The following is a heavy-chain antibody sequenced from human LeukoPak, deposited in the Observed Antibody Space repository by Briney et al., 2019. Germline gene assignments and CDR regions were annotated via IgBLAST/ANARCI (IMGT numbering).Heavy chain of an antibody. CDR1: GFTFSSYS. J-gene: IGHJ5*02. D-gene: IGHD4-17*01. CDR2: ISSSSSTI. Sequence: GGSLRLSCAASGFTFSSYSMNWVRQAPGKGLEWVSYISSSSSTIYYADSVKGRFTISRDNAKNSLYLQMNSLRAEDTAVYYRATLTTVTTSGWFDPWGQGTLVTVSS. CDR3: ATLTTVTTSGWFDP. V-gene: IGHV3-48*04.